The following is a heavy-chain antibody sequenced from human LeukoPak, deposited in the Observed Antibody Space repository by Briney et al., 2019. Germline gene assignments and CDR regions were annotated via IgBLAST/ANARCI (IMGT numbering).Heavy chain of an antibody. CDR2: IYYSGST. D-gene: IGHD1/OR15-1a*01. V-gene: IGHV4-59*01. CDR3: AGGPTSITGTTDY. J-gene: IGHJ4*02. CDR1: GGSISSYY. Sequence: SETLSLTRTVSGGSISSYYWSWIRQPPGKGLEWIGYIYYSGSTNYNPSLKSRVTISVDTSKNQFSLKLSSVTAADTAVYYCAGGPTSITGTTDYWGQGTLVTVSS.